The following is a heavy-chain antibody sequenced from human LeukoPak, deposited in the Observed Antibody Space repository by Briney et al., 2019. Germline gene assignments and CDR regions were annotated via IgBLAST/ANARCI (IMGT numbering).Heavy chain of an antibody. D-gene: IGHD4-17*01. CDR1: GFTFSSYL. V-gene: IGHV3-7*01. Sequence: PGGSLRLSCAASGFTFSSYLMSWVRQAPGKGLEWVANIKQDGSEKYYVDSVKGRFAISRDNTKNSLYLQMNSLRAEDTAVYYCARDDTVTTRVGFIDWGQGTLVTVSS. J-gene: IGHJ4*02. CDR3: ARDDTVTTRVGFID. CDR2: IKQDGSEK.